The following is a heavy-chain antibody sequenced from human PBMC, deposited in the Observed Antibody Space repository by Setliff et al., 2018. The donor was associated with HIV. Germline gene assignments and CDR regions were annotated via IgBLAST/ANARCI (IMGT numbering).Heavy chain of an antibody. V-gene: IGHV3-30*04. CDR3: ARAFGYHDFWSGYSGDEFDI. J-gene: IGHJ3*02. CDR2: ISIDGSDR. CDR1: GFVFNNYV. D-gene: IGHD3-3*01. Sequence: PGGSLSLSCAASGFVFNNYVFTWVRQAPGKGLEWVAVISIDGSDRYYSDSVKGRFTISRDSSKKTLYLQMNRLRSEDTAVYYCARAFGYHDFWSGYSGDEFDIWGQGTLVTVSS.